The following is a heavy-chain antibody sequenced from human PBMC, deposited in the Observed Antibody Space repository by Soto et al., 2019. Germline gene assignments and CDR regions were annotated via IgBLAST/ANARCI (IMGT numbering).Heavy chain of an antibody. D-gene: IGHD6-19*01. V-gene: IGHV4-30-2*01. J-gene: IGHJ4*02. CDR3: CRAGGLGAVAVDY. Sequence: QLQLQESGSGLVKPSQTLSLTCAVSGGSISSGGYSWSWIRQPPGKGLEWIGYIYHSGSTYYNPSRKSRVTIAIDRSKTQFSLKLSSVTAADTAVYYWCRAGGLGAVAVDYWGQGTLVTVSS. CDR1: GGSISSGGYS. CDR2: IYHSGST.